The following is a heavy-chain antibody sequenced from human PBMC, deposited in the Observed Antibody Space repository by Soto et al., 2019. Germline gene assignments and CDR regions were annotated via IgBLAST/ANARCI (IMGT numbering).Heavy chain of an antibody. J-gene: IGHJ4*02. CDR3: ARAGMVVTAISHSFDY. Sequence: GGSLRLSCAASGFTFSSYSMNWVRQAPGKGLEWVSYISSSSSTIYYADSVKGRFTISRDNAKNSLYLQMNSLRDEDTAVYYCARAGMVVTAISHSFDYWGQGTLVTVSS. CDR1: GFTFSSYS. V-gene: IGHV3-48*02. D-gene: IGHD2-21*02. CDR2: ISSSSSTI.